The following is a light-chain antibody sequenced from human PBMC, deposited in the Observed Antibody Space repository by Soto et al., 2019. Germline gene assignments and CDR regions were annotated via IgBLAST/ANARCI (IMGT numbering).Light chain of an antibody. CDR3: QSYDNSLSGPVV. Sequence: QSVLTQPPSASGSPGQSVTISCTGTSSDVGGYNFVSWYQQHPGKAPKLMIYEVTKRPSGVPDRFSGSKSGTSASLAITGLQAEDEADYYCQSYDNSLSGPVVFGGGTKLTVL. V-gene: IGLV2-8*01. CDR1: SSDVGGYNF. J-gene: IGLJ3*02. CDR2: EVT.